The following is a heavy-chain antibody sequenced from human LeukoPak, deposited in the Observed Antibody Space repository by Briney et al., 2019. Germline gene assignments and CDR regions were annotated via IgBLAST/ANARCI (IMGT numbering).Heavy chain of an antibody. CDR2: ISHDGANE. CDR1: GFTSNTYG. D-gene: IGHD3-10*01. Sequence: GGSLRLSCVASGFTSNTYGMHWVRQAPGKGLDCEAVISHDGANEYYADSVKGRFAISRDISKNTLYLHMSSLRPDDTAVYYCAKGAYSYASGTYYFDYWGQGTLVTVSS. V-gene: IGHV3-30*18. J-gene: IGHJ4*02. CDR3: AKGAYSYASGTYYFDY.